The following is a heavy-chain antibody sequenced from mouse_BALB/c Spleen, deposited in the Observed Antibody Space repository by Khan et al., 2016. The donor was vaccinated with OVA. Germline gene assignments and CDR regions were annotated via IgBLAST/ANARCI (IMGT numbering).Heavy chain of an antibody. D-gene: IGHD2-14*01. CDR1: GYTFTTYT. CDR2: IIPSNDYT. CDR3: VREGAYYRSDGWFAY. Sequence: VKLMESGAELARPGASVKMSCKASGYTFTTYTIHWVKQRPGQGLEWIGYIIPSNDYTNYNQKFKDRATLTADKSSSTAYMQLSSLTSEDSAVYYCVREGAYYRSDGWFAYWGQGTLVTVPA. J-gene: IGHJ3*01. V-gene: IGHV1-4*01.